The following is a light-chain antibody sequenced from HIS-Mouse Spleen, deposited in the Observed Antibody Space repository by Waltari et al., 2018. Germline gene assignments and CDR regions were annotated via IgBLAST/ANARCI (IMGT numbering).Light chain of an antibody. CDR2: GAS. J-gene: IGKJ1*01. V-gene: IGKV3-15*01. Sequence: IVMTQSPATLSVSPGQRACLSCRASQSVSSNLAWYQQKPGQAPRLLSYGASTRATGIPARFSGSGSGTEFTLTISSMQSEDFAVYYCQQYNNWPWTFGQGTKVEIK. CDR1: QSVSSN. CDR3: QQYNNWPWT.